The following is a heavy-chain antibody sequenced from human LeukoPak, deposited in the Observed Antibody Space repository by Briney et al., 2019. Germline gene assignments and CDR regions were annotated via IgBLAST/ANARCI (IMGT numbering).Heavy chain of an antibody. CDR2: INWNGCST. CDR3: ARDQTPFY. Sequence: GWSVSLSCAASGFIFEEYGMTGVRPARGRGREGVGGINWNGCSTGYADSVRGRFTISRDNAKKSLSLQVNSLSEGDAAVFDCARDQTPFYWGERSLVTLSS. D-gene: IGHD2-15*01. V-gene: IGHV3-20*01. CDR1: GFIFEEYG. J-gene: IGHJ4*02.